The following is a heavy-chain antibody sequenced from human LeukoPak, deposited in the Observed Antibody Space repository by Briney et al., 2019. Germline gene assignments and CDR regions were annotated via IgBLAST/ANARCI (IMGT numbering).Heavy chain of an antibody. Sequence: SETLSLTCTVSGDSITPYYWSWIRQSPGGSLEYIGFISDTGTTNCNPSLRGRVSISVDTSKSQFSRKLKSVTAADSAIYYCTRTFTGAHYYYIPVWGAGTTVTVSS. J-gene: IGHJ6*03. V-gene: IGHV4-59*08. CDR1: GDSITPYY. CDR2: ISDTGTT. D-gene: IGHD7-27*01. CDR3: TRTFTGAHYYYIPV.